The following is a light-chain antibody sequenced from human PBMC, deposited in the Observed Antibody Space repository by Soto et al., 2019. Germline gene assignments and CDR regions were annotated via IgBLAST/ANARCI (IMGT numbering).Light chain of an antibody. CDR2: GAS. CDR1: QSVSSSY. V-gene: IGKV3-20*01. Sequence: VVTQSPPTLSLSPGERATVSCRASQSVSSSYLAWYQQKPGQAPRLLIYGASSRATGIPDRFSGSGSGTDFTLTISRLEPEDFAVYYCQQYGSSPFTFGQGTRLEIK. J-gene: IGKJ5*01. CDR3: QQYGSSPFT.